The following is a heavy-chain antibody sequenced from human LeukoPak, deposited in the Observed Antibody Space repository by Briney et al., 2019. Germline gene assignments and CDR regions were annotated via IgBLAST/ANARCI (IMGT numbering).Heavy chain of an antibody. J-gene: IGHJ5*02. CDR3: ARAKIGDWFDP. D-gene: IGHD3-10*01. CDR2: IYYSGST. V-gene: IGHV4-31*03. Sequence: SETLSLTCTVSGGSISSGGYCWSWIRQHPGKGLEWIGYIYYSGSTYYNPSLKSRVTISVDMSKNQFSLKLSSVTAADTAVYYCARAKIGDWFDPWGEGTLVTVSS. CDR1: GGSISSGGYC.